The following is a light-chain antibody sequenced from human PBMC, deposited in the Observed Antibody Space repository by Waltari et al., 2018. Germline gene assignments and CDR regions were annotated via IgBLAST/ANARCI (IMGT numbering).Light chain of an antibody. J-gene: IGLJ2*01. CDR3: SSYISSDTLEL. CDR2: DVS. CDR1: SSDVGGYNY. V-gene: IGLV2-14*03. Sequence: HSALTQPASVSGSPGQSITISCTGTSSDVGGYNYVSWYQQHPGKAPKLMIFDVSYRPSGISIRFSGSKSGNTASLTISGLQAEDEADYYCSSYISSDTLELFGGGTSLTVL.